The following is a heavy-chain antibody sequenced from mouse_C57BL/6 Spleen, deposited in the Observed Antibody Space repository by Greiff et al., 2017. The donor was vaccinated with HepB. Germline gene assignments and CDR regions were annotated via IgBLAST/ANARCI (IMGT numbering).Heavy chain of an antibody. Sequence: VQLQQPGAELVMPGASVKLSCKASGYTFTSYWMHWVKQRPGQGLEWIGEIDPSDSYTNYNQKFKGKSTLTVDKSSSTAYMQLSSLTSEDSAVYYCARRGDDGYYAMDYWGQGTSVTVSS. V-gene: IGHV1-69*01. J-gene: IGHJ4*01. CDR2: IDPSDSYT. D-gene: IGHD2-3*01. CDR3: ARRGDDGYYAMDY. CDR1: GYTFTSYW.